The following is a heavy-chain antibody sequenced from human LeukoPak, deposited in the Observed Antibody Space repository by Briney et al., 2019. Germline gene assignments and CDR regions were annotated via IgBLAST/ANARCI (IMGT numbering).Heavy chain of an antibody. Sequence: ASVRVSCKTSGYSFVGYFIHWVRQAPGQGLQWMGRINSNSGGTEYEPSFQGRVTMTRDTSISTAYVEVSTLIPDDTAVYYCARDLSSTPNWEFDYWGQGTQVTVSS. J-gene: IGHJ4*02. CDR1: GYSFVGYF. CDR2: INSNSGGT. V-gene: IGHV1-2*06. D-gene: IGHD1-26*01. CDR3: ARDLSSTPNWEFDY.